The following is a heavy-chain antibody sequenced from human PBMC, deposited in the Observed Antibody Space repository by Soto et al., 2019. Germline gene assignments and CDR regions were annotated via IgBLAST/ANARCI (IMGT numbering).Heavy chain of an antibody. Sequence: PGXSLRLSCAASGFTFDDYALHWFRQAPVNGLEWVSGISWNSGSIGYADSVKGRFTISRDNAKNSLYLQMNSLRAEDTALYYCAKDIGYCSSTSCYGGYFHHWGQGTLVTVSS. CDR2: ISWNSGSI. CDR1: GFTFDDYA. D-gene: IGHD2-2*01. J-gene: IGHJ1*01. V-gene: IGHV3-9*01. CDR3: AKDIGYCSSTSCYGGYFHH.